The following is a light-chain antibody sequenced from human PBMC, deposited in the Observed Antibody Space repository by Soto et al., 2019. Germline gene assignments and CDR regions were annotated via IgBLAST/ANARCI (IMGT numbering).Light chain of an antibody. CDR1: QSVSSSY. CDR3: QQYGSSLLT. V-gene: IGKV3-20*01. Sequence: EIVLTQSPGTLSLSPGERATLSCRASQSVSSSYFAWYQQKPGQAPRLLIYGASRRATGIPDRFSGSGSVTEFTLTISRLEPEDFAAYYCQQYGSSLLTFGGGTKVEIK. J-gene: IGKJ4*01. CDR2: GAS.